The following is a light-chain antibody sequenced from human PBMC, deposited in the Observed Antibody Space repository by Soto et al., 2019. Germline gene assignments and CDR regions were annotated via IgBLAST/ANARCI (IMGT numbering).Light chain of an antibody. CDR3: QQYGSSPWT. V-gene: IGKV3-20*01. J-gene: IGKJ1*01. CDR2: GAS. CDR1: QSVSSSY. Sequence: EIVLTQSPGTLSLSPGERATLSCRASQSVSSSYFSWYQQKPGQAPRPLIYGASSRAIGIPDRFSGSGSGTDFTLTISRLEAEDFAVYYWQQYGSSPWTFGQGTKVEIK.